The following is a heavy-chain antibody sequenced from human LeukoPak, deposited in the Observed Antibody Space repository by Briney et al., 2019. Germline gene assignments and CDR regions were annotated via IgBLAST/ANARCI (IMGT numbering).Heavy chain of an antibody. V-gene: IGHV3-33*01. CDR2: IWYDGSNK. CDR1: GFTFSSYG. J-gene: IGHJ4*02. CDR3: ARDDPDEYYLDY. Sequence: GGSLRLSCAASGFTFSSYGMHWVRQAPGKGLEWVAVIWYDGSNKYYADSVKGRFTISRDNSKNTLYLQMNSLRAEDTAVYYCARDDPDEYYLDYWGQGTLVTVSS.